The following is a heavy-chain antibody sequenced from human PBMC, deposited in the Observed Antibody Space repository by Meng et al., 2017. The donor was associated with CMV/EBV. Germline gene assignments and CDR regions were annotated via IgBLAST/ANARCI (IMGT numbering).Heavy chain of an antibody. CDR1: GGSISIGSYY. V-gene: IGHV4-61*02. CDR2: IYTSGST. D-gene: IGHD3-10*01. Sequence: VHVQTSHPRLVKPPHTLSRTCTFSGGSISIGSYYWSWIRQPAGKGLEWIGRIYTSGSTNYNPSLKSRVTISVDTSKNQFSLKLSSVTAADTAVYYCASVQGLGVSWGQGTLVTVSS. CDR3: ASVQGLGVS. J-gene: IGHJ4*02.